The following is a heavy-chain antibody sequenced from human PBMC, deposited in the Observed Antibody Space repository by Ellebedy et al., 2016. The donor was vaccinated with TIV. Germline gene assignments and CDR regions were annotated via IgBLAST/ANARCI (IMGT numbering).Heavy chain of an antibody. CDR2: ITGSGDTT. Sequence: GGSLRLXXAASGFTFTNYAMAWVRQAPGTGLEWVSAITGSGDTTYYPDSMKGRFTISRDNSKNMLYLQIKSLRAEDTAIYYCATYCSSGTCLTDLRAFHFWGQGTMVTVSS. V-gene: IGHV3-23*01. CDR1: GFTFTNYA. D-gene: IGHD2-2*01. J-gene: IGHJ3*01. CDR3: ATYCSSGTCLTDLRAFHF.